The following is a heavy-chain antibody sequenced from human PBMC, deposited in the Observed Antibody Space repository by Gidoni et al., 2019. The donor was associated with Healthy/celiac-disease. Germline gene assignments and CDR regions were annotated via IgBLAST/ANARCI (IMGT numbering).Heavy chain of an antibody. CDR1: GFTSSSYW. V-gene: IGHV3-74*01. Sequence: EVQLVESGGGLVQPGGSLRLSCAASGFTSSSYWMHWVRQAPGKGLVWVSRINSDGSSTSYADSVKGRFTISRDNAKNTLYLQMNSLRAEDTAVYYCARGPRMIVVVSPLDYWGQGTLVTVSS. CDR2: INSDGSST. J-gene: IGHJ4*02. D-gene: IGHD3-22*01. CDR3: ARGPRMIVVVSPLDY.